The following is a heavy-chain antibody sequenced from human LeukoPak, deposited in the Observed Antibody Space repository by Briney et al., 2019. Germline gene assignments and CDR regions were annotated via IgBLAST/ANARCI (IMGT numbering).Heavy chain of an antibody. CDR3: ARGVGSGYTDY. Sequence: SEILSLTCAVYGGSFSGYYWSWIRQPPGKGLEWIGEINHSGSTNYNPSLKSRVTISVDTSKNQFSLKLSSATAADTAVYYCARGVGSGYTDYWGQGALVTVSS. J-gene: IGHJ4*02. V-gene: IGHV4-34*01. CDR1: GGSFSGYY. CDR2: INHSGST. D-gene: IGHD3-22*01.